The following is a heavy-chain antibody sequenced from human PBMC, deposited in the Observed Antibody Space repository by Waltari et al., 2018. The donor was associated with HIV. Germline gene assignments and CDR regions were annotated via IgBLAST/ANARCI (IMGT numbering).Heavy chain of an antibody. CDR1: GFTFSSYA. Sequence: EVQLLESGGGLVQPGGSLRLSCAASGFTFSSYAMSWVRQAPGKGLEWVSAISGSGGSKYYADPVKGRFTISRDNSKNTLYLQMNSLRAEDTAVYYCAKDIAARPYGMDVWGQGTTVTVSS. V-gene: IGHV3-23*01. D-gene: IGHD6-6*01. CDR3: AKDIAARPYGMDV. J-gene: IGHJ6*02. CDR2: ISGSGGSK.